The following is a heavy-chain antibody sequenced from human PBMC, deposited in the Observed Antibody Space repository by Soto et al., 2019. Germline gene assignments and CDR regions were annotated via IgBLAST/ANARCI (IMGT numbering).Heavy chain of an antibody. CDR3: ARDLYSSSWYLFDY. Sequence: GGSLRLSCAASGFTFSDYYMSWIRQAPGKGLEWVSYISSSSSYTNYADSVKGRFTISRDNAKNSLYLQMNSLRAEDTAVYYCARDLYSSSWYLFDYWGQGTLVTVSS. CDR2: ISSSSSYT. V-gene: IGHV3-11*06. J-gene: IGHJ4*02. D-gene: IGHD6-13*01. CDR1: GFTFSDYY.